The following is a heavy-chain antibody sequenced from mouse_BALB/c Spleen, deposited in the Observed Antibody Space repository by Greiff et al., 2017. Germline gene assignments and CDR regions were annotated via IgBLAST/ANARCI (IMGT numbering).Heavy chain of an antibody. D-gene: IGHD1-1*01. Sequence: VQLQQSGAELARPGASVKMSCKASGYTFTSYTMHWVKQRPGQGLEWIGYINPSSGYTNYNQKFKDKATLTADKSSSTAYMQLSSLTSEDSAVYYCARSHYYGSRGYYFDYWGQGTTLTVSS. CDR3: ARSHYYGSRGYYFDY. J-gene: IGHJ2*01. CDR2: INPSSGYT. CDR1: GYTFTSYT. V-gene: IGHV1-4*01.